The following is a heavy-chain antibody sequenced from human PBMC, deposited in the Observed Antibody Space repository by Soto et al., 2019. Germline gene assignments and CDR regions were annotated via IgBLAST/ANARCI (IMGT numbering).Heavy chain of an antibody. Sequence: EVQLLESGGGLVEPGGSRRLSCAASGFTFSSYTMNWVRQAPGKGLEWGSTISGSGSSTYSADSVKGRFTISRDNSKNTLYLQMNSLRVEDTAIYYCAKAWGIDYWGQGTLVTVSS. J-gene: IGHJ4*02. D-gene: IGHD7-27*01. V-gene: IGHV3-23*01. CDR3: AKAWGIDY. CDR2: ISGSGSST. CDR1: GFTFSSYT.